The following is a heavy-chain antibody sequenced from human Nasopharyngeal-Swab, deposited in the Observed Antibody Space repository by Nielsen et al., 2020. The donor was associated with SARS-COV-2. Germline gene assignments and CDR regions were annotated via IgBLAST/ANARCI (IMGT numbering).Heavy chain of an antibody. V-gene: IGHV3-33*01. Sequence: GGSLRLSCAASGFTFSSYGMHWVRQPPGKGLEWVAVIWYDGSNKYYADSVKGRFTISRDHSKHTLYLQMNSLRAEDTAVYYCARAMVRGEHDAFDIWGQGTMVTVSS. D-gene: IGHD3-10*01. J-gene: IGHJ3*02. CDR3: ARAMVRGEHDAFDI. CDR2: IWYDGSNK. CDR1: GFTFSSYG.